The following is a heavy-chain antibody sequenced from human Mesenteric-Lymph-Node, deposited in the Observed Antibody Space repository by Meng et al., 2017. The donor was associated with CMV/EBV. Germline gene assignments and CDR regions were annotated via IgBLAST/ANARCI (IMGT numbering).Heavy chain of an antibody. V-gene: IGHV4-59*01. CDR1: GGSISPYY. CDR2: IHYSGST. J-gene: IGHJ6*02. CDR3: ARAGYDGYNYYYYYGMDV. Sequence: ESLKISCTVSGGSISPYYWSWIRQSPGKGLEWIGYIHYSGSTNYNPSLKSRVTISVDTSKNQFSLKLTSVTAADTAVYYCARAGYDGYNYYYYYGMDVWGQGTTVTVSS. D-gene: IGHD5-24*01.